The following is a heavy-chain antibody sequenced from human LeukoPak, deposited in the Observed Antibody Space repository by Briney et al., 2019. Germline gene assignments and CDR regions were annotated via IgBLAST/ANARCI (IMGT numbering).Heavy chain of an antibody. V-gene: IGHV4-39*07. CDR3: ARESRRIAAAGPSYYMDV. CDR2: SYYSGST. CDR1: GGSISSSSYY. Sequence: SETLSLTCTVSGGSISSSSYYWGWIRQPPGKGLERIGSSYYSGSTYYNPSLKSRVTISVDTSKNQSSLMLNSVTAADTAVYYCARESRRIAAAGPSYYMDVWGRGTTVTVSS. J-gene: IGHJ6*03. D-gene: IGHD6-13*01.